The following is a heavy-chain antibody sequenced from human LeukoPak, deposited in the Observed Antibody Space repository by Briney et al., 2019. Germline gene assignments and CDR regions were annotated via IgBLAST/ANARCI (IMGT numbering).Heavy chain of an antibody. CDR2: ISSSSSYI. J-gene: IGHJ4*02. CDR3: AREPRDYYDSSGYLGV. CDR1: GFTFSSYS. Sequence: GGSRRLSCADSGFTFSSYSMNWVRQAPGKGLEWVSSISSSSSYIYYADSVKGRFTISRDNAKNSLYLQMNSLRAEDTAVYYCAREPRDYYDSSGYLGVWGQGTLVTVSS. D-gene: IGHD3-22*01. V-gene: IGHV3-21*01.